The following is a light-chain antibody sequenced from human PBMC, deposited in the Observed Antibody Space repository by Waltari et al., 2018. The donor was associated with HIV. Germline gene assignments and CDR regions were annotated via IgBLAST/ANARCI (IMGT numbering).Light chain of an antibody. CDR3: CSYTGTVI. CDR2: DVT. Sequence: QSALTQPASVSASPGQSIKISCIGTSNDVGDYNHVSWYQQQPDKAPRLMIYDVTNRPSGVSTRFSGSKSGNTASLAISGLQAEDEAIYYCCSYTGTVIFGGGTKLTV. J-gene: IGLJ2*01. V-gene: IGLV2-14*03. CDR1: SNDVGDYNH.